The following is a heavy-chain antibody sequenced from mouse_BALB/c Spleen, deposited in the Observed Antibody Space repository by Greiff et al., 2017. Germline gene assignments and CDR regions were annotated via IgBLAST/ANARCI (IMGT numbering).Heavy chain of an antibody. D-gene: IGHD4-1*01. CDR3: ARREWERTFDY. J-gene: IGHJ2*01. V-gene: IGHV3-6*02. CDR1: GYSITSGYY. CDR2: ISYDGSN. Sequence: EVQLVESGPGLVKPSQSLSLTCSVTGYSITSGYYWNWIRQFPGNKLEWMGYISYDGSNNYNPSLKNRISITRDTSKNQFFLKLNSVTTEDTATYYCARREWERTFDYWGQGTTLTVSS.